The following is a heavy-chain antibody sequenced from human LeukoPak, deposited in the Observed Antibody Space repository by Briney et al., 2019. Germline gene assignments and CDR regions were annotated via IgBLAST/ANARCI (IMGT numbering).Heavy chain of an antibody. CDR1: GFTFSSYA. Sequence: GGSLRLSCAASGFTFSSYAMTWVRQAPGKGLEWVANIKEDGSQKNYVDSVKGRFTISRDNAKNSLYLQMNSLRAEDTAVYYCARDQVIMTYWGQGTLVTVSS. CDR2: IKEDGSQK. CDR3: ARDQVIMTY. D-gene: IGHD3-10*01. V-gene: IGHV3-7*01. J-gene: IGHJ4*02.